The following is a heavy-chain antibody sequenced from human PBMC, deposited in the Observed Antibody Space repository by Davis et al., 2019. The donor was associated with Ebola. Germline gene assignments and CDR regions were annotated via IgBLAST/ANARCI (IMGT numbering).Heavy chain of an antibody. CDR3: ARGGLDIWFGEFTFDY. Sequence: MPSETLSLTCAVYGGSFSGYYWSWIRQPPGKGLEWIGEINHSGSTNYNPSLKSRVTISVDTSKNQFSLKLSSVTAADTAVYYCARGGLDIWFGEFTFDYWGQGTLVTVSS. CDR2: INHSGST. J-gene: IGHJ4*02. V-gene: IGHV4-34*01. D-gene: IGHD3-10*01. CDR1: GGSFSGYY.